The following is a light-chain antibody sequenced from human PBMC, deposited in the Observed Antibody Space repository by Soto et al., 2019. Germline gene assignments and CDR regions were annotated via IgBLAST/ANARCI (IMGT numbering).Light chain of an antibody. Sequence: EIVLTQSPGTLSLSPGERASLSCRASQSVSSSYLAWYQQKPGQAPRLLFYGASSRATGIPDRFSGSGSGTDFTLTISRLEPEDFAVYYCQQYGSSQWTFGQGTKVDIK. CDR2: GAS. V-gene: IGKV3-20*01. CDR1: QSVSSSY. CDR3: QQYGSSQWT. J-gene: IGKJ1*01.